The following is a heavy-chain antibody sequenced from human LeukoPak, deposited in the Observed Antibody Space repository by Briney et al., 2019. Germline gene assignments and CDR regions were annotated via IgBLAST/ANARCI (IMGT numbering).Heavy chain of an antibody. V-gene: IGHV3-7*01. CDR3: ASVDFGNNAHYHYYLPN. Sequence: GGSLRLSCAASGFMFNRFSMSWVRQTPGKGLEWVANIKQDGSQKEYADSVKGRFAISRDNANNFLDLQMNSLRAEDTGVYYCASVDFGNNAHYHYYLPNWGQGTRVTVSS. J-gene: IGHJ4*02. CDR1: GFMFNRFS. CDR2: IKQDGSQK. D-gene: IGHD2/OR15-2a*01.